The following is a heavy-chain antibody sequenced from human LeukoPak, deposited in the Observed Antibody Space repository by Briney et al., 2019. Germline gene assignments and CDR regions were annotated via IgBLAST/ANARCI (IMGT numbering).Heavy chain of an antibody. J-gene: IGHJ5*02. V-gene: IGHV1-69*04. Sequence: ASVKVSCKASGGTFSSYAISWVRQAPGQGLEWMGRIIPILGIANYAQKFQGRVTITADKSTSTAYMELSSLRSEDTAVYYCARDLSGGYSYGPNWFDPWGQGTLVTVSS. D-gene: IGHD5-18*01. CDR3: ARDLSGGYSYGPNWFDP. CDR1: GGTFSSYA. CDR2: IIPILGIA.